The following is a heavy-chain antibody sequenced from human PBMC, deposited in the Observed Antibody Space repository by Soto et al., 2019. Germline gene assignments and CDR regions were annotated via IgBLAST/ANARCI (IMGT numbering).Heavy chain of an antibody. D-gene: IGHD4-17*01. CDR2: IYYSGGT. CDR1: GASIGSGAYY. CDR3: ARDSNYGDYGYFYYYGMDV. J-gene: IGHJ6*02. Sequence: SETLSLTSTVSGASIGSGAYYWSWIRQHPGKGLEWIGYIYYSGGTYYNPSLKSRVTISVDTSKNQFSLELSSVTAADTAVYYCARDSNYGDYGYFYYYGMDVWGQGTTVT. V-gene: IGHV4-31*02.